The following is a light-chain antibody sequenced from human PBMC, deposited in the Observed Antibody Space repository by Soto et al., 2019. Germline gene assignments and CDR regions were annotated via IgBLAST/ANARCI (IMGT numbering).Light chain of an antibody. CDR1: QDIAIY. CDR3: QQTRTYPST. CDR2: AAS. V-gene: IGKV1-9*01. Sequence: DIQMTHSPSTLSASVGDRVTITCRASQDIAIYLAWYQQKPGEAPKLLIHAASTLHGGVPSRFSGSGSGTDFTVTITSLQAEDFASYYCQQTRTYPSTFGGGTKVEIK. J-gene: IGKJ4*01.